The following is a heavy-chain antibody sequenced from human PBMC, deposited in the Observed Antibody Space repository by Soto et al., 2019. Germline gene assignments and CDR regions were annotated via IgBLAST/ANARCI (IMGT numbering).Heavy chain of an antibody. CDR1: ADSITASYSN. D-gene: IGHD3-10*02. Sequence: LXLACTFSADSITASYSNWAWIRQPPGKGLEWIGTFYYSGTTSQNPPLRSRITISGDTSRNQFSLNLRSVTAADSGVYYCAKLVRDDVRRSDLDHWGQGTLVTVSS. V-gene: IGHV4-39*01. CDR3: AKLVRDDVRRSDLDH. J-gene: IGHJ4*02. CDR2: FYYSGTT.